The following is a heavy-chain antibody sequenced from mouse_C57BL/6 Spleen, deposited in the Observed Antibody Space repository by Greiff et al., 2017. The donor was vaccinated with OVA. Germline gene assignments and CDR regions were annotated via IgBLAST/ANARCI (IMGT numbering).Heavy chain of an antibody. Sequence: VQLQQPGAELVKPGASVKLSCKASGYTFTSYWMQWVKQRPGQGLEWIGEIDPSDSYTNNNQKFKGKATLTVDTSSSTAYMQLSSLTSEDSAVYYCARCYYDYDGYAMDYWGQGTSVTVSS. CDR1: GYTFTSYW. CDR3: ARCYYDYDGYAMDY. CDR2: IDPSDSYT. D-gene: IGHD2-4*01. V-gene: IGHV1-50*01. J-gene: IGHJ4*01.